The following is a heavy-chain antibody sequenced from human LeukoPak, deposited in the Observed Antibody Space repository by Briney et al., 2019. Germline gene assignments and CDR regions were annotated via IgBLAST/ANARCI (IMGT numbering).Heavy chain of an antibody. Sequence: PSETLSLTCTVSGGSISSYYWSWIRQPPGKGLEWIGSIYHSGSTYYNPSLKSRVTISEDTSKNQFSLKLSSVTAADTAVYYCATSITMIVVVTDAFDIWGQGTMVTVSS. CDR1: GGSISSYY. CDR2: IYHSGST. J-gene: IGHJ3*02. CDR3: ATSITMIVVVTDAFDI. V-gene: IGHV4-59*04. D-gene: IGHD3-22*01.